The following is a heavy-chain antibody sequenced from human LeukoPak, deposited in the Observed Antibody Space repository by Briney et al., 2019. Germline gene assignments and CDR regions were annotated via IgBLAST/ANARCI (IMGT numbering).Heavy chain of an antibody. V-gene: IGHV1-2*02. J-gene: IGHJ4*02. CDR3: ARTMAGVWGSYDY. CDR2: TNPNSDGT. Sequence: APVKVSCRASGYTFSDHYMHWVRQAPGQGLEWMGWTNPNSDGTKYAEKFQGRVTMTWDTSISTGYMEVSRLRYDDTAVYYCARTMAGVWGSYDYWGQGTLVSVSS. D-gene: IGHD3-16*01. CDR1: GYTFSDHY.